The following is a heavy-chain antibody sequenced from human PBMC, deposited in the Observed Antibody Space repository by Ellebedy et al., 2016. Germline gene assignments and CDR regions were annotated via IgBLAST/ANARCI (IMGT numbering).Heavy chain of an antibody. D-gene: IGHD2-21*01. Sequence: ASVKVSCXASGYSFTGQNIHWVRQAPGQGLEWMGWINPNSGITKSAQSFQGRVTMTRDTSISTAYMELSRLRSDDTAMYYCARNLGYCGTTTCWGQGTVVTVSS. CDR2: INPNSGIT. J-gene: IGHJ4*02. CDR3: ARNLGYCGTTTC. V-gene: IGHV1-2*02. CDR1: GYSFTGQN.